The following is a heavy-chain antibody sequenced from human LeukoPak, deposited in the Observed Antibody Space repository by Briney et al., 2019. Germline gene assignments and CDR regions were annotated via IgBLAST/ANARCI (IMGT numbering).Heavy chain of an antibody. J-gene: IGHJ4*02. D-gene: IGHD1-26*01. CDR2: ISSSGSTI. V-gene: IGHV3-48*03. Sequence: GGSLRLSCAASGFTFSSYEMNWVRQAPGKGLEWVSYISSSGSTIYYADSVKGRFTISRDNAKNSLYLQMNSLRAEDTAVYYCAGEGGGLLGGTFDYWGQGTLVTVSS. CDR1: GFTFSSYE. CDR3: AGEGGGLLGGTFDY.